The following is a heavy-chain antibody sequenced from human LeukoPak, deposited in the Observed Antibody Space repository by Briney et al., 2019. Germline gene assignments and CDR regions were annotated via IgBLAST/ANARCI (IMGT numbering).Heavy chain of an antibody. J-gene: IGHJ6*02. D-gene: IGHD1-14*01. Sequence: ASVKVSCKVSGYTLTELSMHWVRQAPGKGLEWMGGFDPEDGETIYAQKFQGRVTMTEDTSTDTAYMELSSLRSEDTAVYYCATLPILVSRNSGMDVWGQGTTVTVSS. CDR1: GYTLTELS. CDR3: ATLPILVSRNSGMDV. V-gene: IGHV1-24*01. CDR2: FDPEDGET.